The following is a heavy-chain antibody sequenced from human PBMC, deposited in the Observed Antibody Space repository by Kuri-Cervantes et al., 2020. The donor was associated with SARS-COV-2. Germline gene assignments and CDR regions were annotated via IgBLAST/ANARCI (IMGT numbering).Heavy chain of an antibody. V-gene: IGHV3-15*07. CDR3: TTQYYYDSSGYPIDY. CDR2: IKSKTDGGTT. Sequence: GGSLRLSCAASGFTFSGHWIHWVRQAPGKGLVWVGRIKSKTDGGTTDYAAPVKGRFTISRDDSKNTLYLQMNSLKTEDTAVYYCTTQYYYDSSGYPIDYWGQGTLVTVSS. J-gene: IGHJ4*02. CDR1: GFTFSGHW. D-gene: IGHD3-22*01.